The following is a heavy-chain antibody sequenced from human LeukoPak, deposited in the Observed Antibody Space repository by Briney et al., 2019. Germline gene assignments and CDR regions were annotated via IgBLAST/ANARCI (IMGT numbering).Heavy chain of an antibody. CDR1: GGSIGGNSY. D-gene: IGHD1-26*01. Sequence: PSETLSLTCTVSGGSIGGNSYWSWIRQPPGKGREWIGHISNSGSTYYSPSLSSRVTISLDTSKNQFSLKLRSVTAADTAVYYCARGGASSIPLDYWGRGTLVTVSS. V-gene: IGHV4-61*01. CDR3: ARGGASSIPLDY. J-gene: IGHJ4*02. CDR2: ISNSGST.